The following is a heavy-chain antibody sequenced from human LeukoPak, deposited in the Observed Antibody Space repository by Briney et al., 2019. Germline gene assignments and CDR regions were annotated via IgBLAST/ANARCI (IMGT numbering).Heavy chain of an antibody. V-gene: IGHV3-21*01. CDR2: ISSSSSYI. CDR3: ARDPGDYGDTNWFDP. J-gene: IGHJ5*02. D-gene: IGHD4-17*01. Sequence: GGSLRLSCAASGFTFSSYSMNWVRQAPGKGLEWVSSISSSSSYIYYADSVKGRFTISRDNAKNSLYLQMNGLRAEDTAVYYCARDPGDYGDTNWFDPWGQGTLVTVSS. CDR1: GFTFSSYS.